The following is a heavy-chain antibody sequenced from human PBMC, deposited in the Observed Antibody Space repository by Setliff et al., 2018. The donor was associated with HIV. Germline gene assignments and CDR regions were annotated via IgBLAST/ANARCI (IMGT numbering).Heavy chain of an antibody. J-gene: IGHJ3*01. V-gene: IGHV5-51*01. CDR1: GYSFTSYW. D-gene: IGHD3-3*01. Sequence: GESLKISCKGSGYSFTSYWIGWVRQMPGKGLEWMGIIYPGDSGTRYSPSFQGQVTISADKSISTAYLQWSSLRASDTAIYYCARRPYYDSWSGHQAFDVWGQGTMVTVSS. CDR2: IYPGDSGT. CDR3: ARRPYYDSWSGHQAFDV.